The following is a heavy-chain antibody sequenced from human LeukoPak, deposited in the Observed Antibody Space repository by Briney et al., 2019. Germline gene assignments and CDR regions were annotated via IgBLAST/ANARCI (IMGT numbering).Heavy chain of an antibody. CDR1: GYTFTSYG. D-gene: IGHD3-22*01. J-gene: IGHJ4*02. CDR2: ISAYSGNT. Sequence: ASVKVSCKASGYTFTSYGISWVRQAPGQGLEWMGWISAYSGNTNYAQKLQDRVTMTTDTSTSTAYMELRSLRSDDTAVYYCARDFGRYYYDSSGYFDYWGQGTLVTVSS. CDR3: ARDFGRYYYDSSGYFDY. V-gene: IGHV1-18*01.